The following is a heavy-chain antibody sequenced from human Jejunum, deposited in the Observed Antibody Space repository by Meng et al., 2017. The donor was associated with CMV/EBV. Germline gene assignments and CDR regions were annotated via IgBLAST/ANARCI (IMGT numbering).Heavy chain of an antibody. V-gene: IGHV3-21*01. CDR3: ARAIDYGDPNWFDT. D-gene: IGHD4-17*01. J-gene: IGHJ5*02. CDR1: EYTFTSYS. Sequence: EYTFTSYSITWVRQAPGKGLEWLSYISGSSTYIYHADSVKGRFTISRDNAKNSVYLQMNGLRAEDAAVYYCARAIDYGDPNWFDTWGQGTLVTVSS. CDR2: ISGSSTYI.